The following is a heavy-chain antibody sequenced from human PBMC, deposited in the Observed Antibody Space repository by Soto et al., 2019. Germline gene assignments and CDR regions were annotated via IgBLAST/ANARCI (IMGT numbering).Heavy chain of an antibody. J-gene: IGHJ6*02. CDR2: ISGSGGST. Sequence: GGSLRLSCAASGFTFSSYAMSWVRQAPGKGLEWVSAISGSGGSTYYADSVKGRFTISRDNSKNTLYLQMNSLRAEDTAVYYCAKDYPVVVAATPDYYYYGMDVWGQGTTVTVSS. D-gene: IGHD2-15*01. V-gene: IGHV3-23*01. CDR1: GFTFSSYA. CDR3: AKDYPVVVAATPDYYYYGMDV.